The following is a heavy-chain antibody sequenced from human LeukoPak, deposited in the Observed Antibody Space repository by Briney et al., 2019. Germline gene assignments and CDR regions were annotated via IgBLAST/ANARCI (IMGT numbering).Heavy chain of an antibody. J-gene: IGHJ5*02. CDR1: GGSISSYY. Sequence: PSETLSLTCTVSGGSISSYYWSWIRQPPGKGLEWIGSSSYSGNSYYNPSLKSRVTISVGTTKNQFSLRLTSVTATDTAVYYCAHYSAWGQGTLVTVSS. D-gene: IGHD1-26*01. CDR3: AHYSA. CDR2: SSYSGNS. V-gene: IGHV4-59*05.